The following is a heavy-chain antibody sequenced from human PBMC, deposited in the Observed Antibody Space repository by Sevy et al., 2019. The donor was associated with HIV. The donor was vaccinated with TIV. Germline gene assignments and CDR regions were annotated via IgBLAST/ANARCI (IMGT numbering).Heavy chain of an antibody. CDR1: GYTFTDYY. CDR2: INPNSGGT. J-gene: IGHJ4*02. V-gene: IGHV1-2*02. Sequence: ASVKVSCKASGYTFTDYYLHWVRQAPGQGLEWMGWINPNSGGTNYAQKFQGRVTIARDTSISTAYMELSRLRSDDTAVYYCARSRLAVSGPFDYWGQGTLVTVSS. D-gene: IGHD6-19*01. CDR3: ARSRLAVSGPFDY.